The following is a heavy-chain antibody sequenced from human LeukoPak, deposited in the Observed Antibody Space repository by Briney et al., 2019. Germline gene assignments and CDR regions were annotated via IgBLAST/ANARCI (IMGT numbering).Heavy chain of an antibody. D-gene: IGHD1-1*01. CDR2: ISSSTSSI. Sequence: PGGTLRLSCAASGFTFSDYSMNWVRQAPGKGLKWVSSISSSTSSIYYADSVKGRFTISRDNAKNSLYLQMNSLRTEDTAVYYCARGGSGNWNAPFDYWGQGTLVTVSS. CDR3: ARGGSGNWNAPFDY. J-gene: IGHJ4*02. CDR1: GFTFSDYS. V-gene: IGHV3-21*01.